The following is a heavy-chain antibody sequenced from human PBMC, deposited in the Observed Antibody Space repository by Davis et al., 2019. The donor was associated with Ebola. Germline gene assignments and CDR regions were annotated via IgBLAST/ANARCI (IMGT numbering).Heavy chain of an antibody. Sequence: GESLKISCAASGFTFSNYAMSWVRQAPGKGLEWVSGTSGSGGTKYYADSVKGRFTVSRDNAKNSVYLQMNSLRAEDTAVYYCVREVRRGWFDPWGQGTLVTVSS. D-gene: IGHD3-10*01. J-gene: IGHJ5*02. CDR2: TSGSGGTK. CDR1: GFTFSNYA. CDR3: VREVRRGWFDP. V-gene: IGHV3-23*01.